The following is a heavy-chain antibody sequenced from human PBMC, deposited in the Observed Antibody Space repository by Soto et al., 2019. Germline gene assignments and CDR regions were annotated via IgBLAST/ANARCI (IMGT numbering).Heavy chain of an antibody. D-gene: IGHD3-22*01. V-gene: IGHV1-69*01. CDR1: GGTFSSYA. CDR3: ARDRDYSDSSGYYGPRDY. Sequence: QVQLVQSGAEVKKPGSSVKVSCKASGGTFSSYAISWVRQAPGQGLEWVGGIIPICGTANYAQKLQGRVTITTDESTSTAYMELSSLRSEDTAVYYCARDRDYSDSSGYYGPRDYWGQGTLVPGSS. CDR2: IIPICGTA. J-gene: IGHJ4*02.